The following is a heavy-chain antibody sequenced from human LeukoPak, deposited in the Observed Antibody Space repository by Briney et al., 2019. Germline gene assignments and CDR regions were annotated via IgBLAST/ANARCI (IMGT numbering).Heavy chain of an antibody. J-gene: IGHJ3*02. CDR1: GGTFSSYA. Sequence: SVRVSCKASGGTFSSYAISWVRQAPGQGLEWMGGIIPIFGTANYAQKFQGRVTITADKSTSTAYMELSSLRSEDTAVYYCARVDLGSSFAFDIWGQGTMVTVSS. V-gene: IGHV1-69*06. D-gene: IGHD6-6*01. CDR2: IIPIFGTA. CDR3: ARVDLGSSFAFDI.